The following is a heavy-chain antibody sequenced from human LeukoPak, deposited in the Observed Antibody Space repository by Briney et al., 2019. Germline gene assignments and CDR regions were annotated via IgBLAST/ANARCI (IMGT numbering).Heavy chain of an antibody. CDR3: AREGTSGTHLNWFDP. D-gene: IGHD1-1*01. J-gene: IGHJ5*02. Sequence: SQTLSLTCTVSGGSISSGGYYWSWIRQPTGKGLELIGHIYGSGSTNYNPSLKSRVTLSVDTSKNQFSLKLSSVTAADTAVYYCAREGTSGTHLNWFDPWGQGTLVTVSS. CDR1: GGSISSGGYY. CDR2: IYGSGST. V-gene: IGHV4-61*08.